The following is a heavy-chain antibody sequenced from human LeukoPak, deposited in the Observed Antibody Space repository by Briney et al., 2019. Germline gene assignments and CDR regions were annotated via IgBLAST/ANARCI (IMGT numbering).Heavy chain of an antibody. J-gene: IGHJ3*02. CDR3: AKVRDTRDAFDI. Sequence: GGSLRLSCAASGFTFSSYAMHWVRQAPGKGREGVAVISYDGSNKYYPDSVKGRFTISRDNSKNALYLQMNSLRAEDTAVYYCAKVRDTRDAFDIWGQGTMVTVSS. CDR2: ISYDGSNK. V-gene: IGHV3-30*18. D-gene: IGHD5-18*01. CDR1: GFTFSSYA.